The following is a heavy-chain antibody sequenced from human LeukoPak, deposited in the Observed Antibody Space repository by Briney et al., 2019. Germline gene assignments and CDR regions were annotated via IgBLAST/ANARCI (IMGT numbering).Heavy chain of an antibody. CDR2: IYHSGNT. V-gene: IGHV4-59*11. CDR1: DGSITTHY. D-gene: IGHD3-16*01. J-gene: IGHJ5*01. CDR3: ARAGNFSWGELDS. Sequence: SETLSLTCSVSDGSITTHYWSWIRQPPGKGLEWIGYIYHSGNTKYNPSLKSRVAFPLDTSKKQLFLTLRSVNAADTAVYYCARAGNFSWGELDSWGQGTLVIVSS.